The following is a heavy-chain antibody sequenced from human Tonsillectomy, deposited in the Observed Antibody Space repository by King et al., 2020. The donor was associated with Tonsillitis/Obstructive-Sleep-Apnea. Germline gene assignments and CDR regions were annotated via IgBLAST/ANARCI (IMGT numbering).Heavy chain of an antibody. J-gene: IGHJ4*02. CDR3: AKGWLGYCSSTSCYYFDY. CDR1: GFTFSSYA. Sequence: VQLVESGGGLVQPGGSLRLSCAASGFTFSSYAMSWVRQAPGKGLEWVSAISGSGGSTYYADSVKGRFTISRDNSKNTLYLQMNSLRAEDTAVYYCAKGWLGYCSSTSCYYFDYWGQGTLVTVSS. CDR2: ISGSGGST. D-gene: IGHD2-2*01. V-gene: IGHV3-23*04.